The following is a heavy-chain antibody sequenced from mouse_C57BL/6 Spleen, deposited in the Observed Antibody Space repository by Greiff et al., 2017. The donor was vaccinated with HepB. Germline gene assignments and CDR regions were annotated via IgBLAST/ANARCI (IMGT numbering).Heavy chain of an antibody. CDR2: IDPSDSYT. D-gene: IGHD1-1*01. Sequence: VQLQQSGAELVKPGASVKLSCKASGYTFTSYWMQWVKQRPGQGLEWIGEIDPSDSYTNYNQKFKGKATLTVDTSSSTAYMQLSSLTSEDSAVYYCARGCITTVGNDFDYWGQGTTLTVSS. V-gene: IGHV1-50*01. CDR1: GYTFTSYW. CDR3: ARGCITTVGNDFDY. J-gene: IGHJ2*01.